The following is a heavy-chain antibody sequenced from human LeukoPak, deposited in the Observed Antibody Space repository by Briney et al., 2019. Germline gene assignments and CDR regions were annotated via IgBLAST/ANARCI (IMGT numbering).Heavy chain of an antibody. J-gene: IGHJ4*02. CDR3: ARVPYDSSGYYRD. Sequence: ASVKVSCKASGYTFTGYYMHWVRQAPGQGLEWMGWINPSSGGTNYAQKFQGRVTMTRDTSISTAYMELSRLRSDDTAVYYCARVPYDSSGYYRDWGQGTLVTVSS. V-gene: IGHV1-2*02. CDR1: GYTFTGYY. CDR2: INPSSGGT. D-gene: IGHD3-22*01.